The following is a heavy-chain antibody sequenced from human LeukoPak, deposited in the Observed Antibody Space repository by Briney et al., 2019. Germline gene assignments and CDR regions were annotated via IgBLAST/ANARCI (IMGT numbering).Heavy chain of an antibody. V-gene: IGHV1-18*01. CDR1: GYTFTSYG. J-gene: IGHJ6*02. Sequence: ASVKVSCKASGYTFTSYGISWVRQAPGQGLEWMGWISAYNGNTNYAQKLQGRVTMTTDTSTSTAYMELRSLRSDDTAVYYCASRGYSYGHTGYYGMDVWGQGTTVTVSS. CDR3: ASRGYSYGHTGYYGMDV. CDR2: ISAYNGNT. D-gene: IGHD5-18*01.